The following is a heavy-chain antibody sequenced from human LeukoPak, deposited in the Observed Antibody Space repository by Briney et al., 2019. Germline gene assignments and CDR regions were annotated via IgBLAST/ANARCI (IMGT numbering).Heavy chain of an antibody. CDR1: GFTFDDYV. D-gene: IGHD7-27*01. CDR3: ARDLNWETY. CDR2: FSWNSGTI. Sequence: GGSLTLSCTASGFTFDDYVMHWLRQAPGKGLDWVSVFSWNSGTIGYADSVKGRFTISRDNAKNSLYLQMNSLRAEDTAVYYCARDLNWETYWGQGTLVSVSS. J-gene: IGHJ4*02. V-gene: IGHV3-9*01.